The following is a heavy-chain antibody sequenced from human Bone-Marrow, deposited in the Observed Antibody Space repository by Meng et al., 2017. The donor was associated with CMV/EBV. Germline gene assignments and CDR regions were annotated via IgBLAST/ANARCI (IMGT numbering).Heavy chain of an antibody. J-gene: IGHJ4*02. V-gene: IGHV3-66*02. CDR3: ARGYWRNGYPN. D-gene: IGHD2-15*01. Sequence: GGSLRLSCAASGFTVSYYYMGWVRQAPGKGLEWVSDIYSGGDSYYADSVEGRFTISRDNSNNTLYLQMSRLRPDDTAVYYCARGYWRNGYPNWGQGTLVTVSS. CDR2: IYSGGDS. CDR1: GFTVSYYY.